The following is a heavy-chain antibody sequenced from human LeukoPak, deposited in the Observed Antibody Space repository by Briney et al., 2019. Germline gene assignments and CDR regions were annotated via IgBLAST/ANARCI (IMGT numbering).Heavy chain of an antibody. V-gene: IGHV1-69*05. CDR3: ASEDVEYSSSSYFDY. D-gene: IGHD6-6*01. J-gene: IGHJ4*02. Sequence: SVKVSCKASGGTFSSYAISWVRQAPGQGLEWMGRIIPIFGTANYAQKFQGRVTITTDESTSTAYMELSSLRSENTAVYYCASEDVEYSSSSYFDYWGQGTLVTVSS. CDR2: IIPIFGTA. CDR1: GGTFSSYA.